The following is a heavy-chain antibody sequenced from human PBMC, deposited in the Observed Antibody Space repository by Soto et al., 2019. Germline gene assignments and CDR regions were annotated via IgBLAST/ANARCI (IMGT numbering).Heavy chain of an antibody. V-gene: IGHV4-30-4*01. Sequence: SETLSLTCTVSGSSISSGDYYWSWIRQPPGKGLEWIGYIYYSGSTYYNPSLKSRVTISVDTSKNQFSLKLSSVTAADTAVYYCARGSYYYDSSGYHHYWGQGTLVTVSS. CDR1: GSSISSGDYY. CDR2: IYYSGST. CDR3: ARGSYYYDSSGYHHY. D-gene: IGHD3-22*01. J-gene: IGHJ4*02.